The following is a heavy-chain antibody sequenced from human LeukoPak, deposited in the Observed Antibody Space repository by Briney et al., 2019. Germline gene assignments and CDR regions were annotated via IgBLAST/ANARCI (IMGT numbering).Heavy chain of an antibody. V-gene: IGHV4-59*01. Sequence: PSETLSLTCTVSGGSISSYYWSWIRQPPRKGLEWIGYIYDSESTNYNPSLKSRVTILIDTSKNQFSLKLSSVTAADMAVYYCARHSAHSSTNDAFDIWGQGTMVTVSS. J-gene: IGHJ3*02. CDR1: GGSISSYY. D-gene: IGHD6-13*01. CDR2: IYDSEST. CDR3: ARHSAHSSTNDAFDI.